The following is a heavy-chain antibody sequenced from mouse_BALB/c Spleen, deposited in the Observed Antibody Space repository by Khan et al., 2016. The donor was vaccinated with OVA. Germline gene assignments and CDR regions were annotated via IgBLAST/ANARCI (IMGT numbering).Heavy chain of an antibody. CDR1: GYAFTDYN. Sequence: VRLQQSGPELVKPGASVKIPCKASGYAFTDYNMDWVKQSHGKSLEWIGDITPNNGGTIYNQNFKGKATLTVDTSSNTDYMELRSLTDEDCAVYYCARGGLGRPFAYWGQGTLVTVSA. CDR3: ARGGLGRPFAY. V-gene: IGHV1-18*01. J-gene: IGHJ3*01. CDR2: ITPNNGGT. D-gene: IGHD2-14*01.